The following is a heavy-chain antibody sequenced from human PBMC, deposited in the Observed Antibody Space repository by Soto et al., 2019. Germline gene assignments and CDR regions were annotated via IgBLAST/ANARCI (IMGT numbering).Heavy chain of an antibody. J-gene: IGHJ5*02. D-gene: IGHD1-1*01. CDR1: GGSFSGYY. CDR3: AKSLGGTTRNNWFDP. CDR2: INHSGST. V-gene: IGHV4-34*01. Sequence: PSETLSLTCAVYGGSFSGYYWSWIRQPPGKGLEWIGEINHSGSTNYNPSLKSRVTISVDTSKNQFSLKLSSVTAEDTAVYYCAKSLGGTTRNNWFDPWGQGTLVTVSS.